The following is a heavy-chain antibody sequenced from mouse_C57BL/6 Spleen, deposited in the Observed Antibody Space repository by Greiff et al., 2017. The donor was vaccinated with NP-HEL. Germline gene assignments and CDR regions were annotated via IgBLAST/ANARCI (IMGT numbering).Heavy chain of an antibody. CDR3: ARAGYGSSYDAMDY. CDR2: IYPGSGST. V-gene: IGHV1-55*01. CDR1: GYTFTSYW. J-gene: IGHJ4*01. Sequence: QVQLQQPGAELVKPGASVKMSCKASGYTFTSYWLTWVKQRPGQGLEWIGDIYPGSGSTNYNEKFKSKATLTVDTSSSTAYMQLSSLTSEDSAVYYCARAGYGSSYDAMDYWGQGTSVTVSS. D-gene: IGHD1-1*01.